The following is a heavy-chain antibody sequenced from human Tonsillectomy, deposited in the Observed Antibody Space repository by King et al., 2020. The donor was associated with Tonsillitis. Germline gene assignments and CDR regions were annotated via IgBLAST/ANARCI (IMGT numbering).Heavy chain of an antibody. Sequence: VQLVESGGGVVQPGRSLRLSCAASGFTFSSYGMNWVRQAPGKGLEWVAVISYDGSHKYYADSVKGRFTISRDNSKNTLYLQMNSLRAEDTAVYYCAKDLGDSGAFYYYYGMDVWGQGTTVTVSS. V-gene: IGHV3-30*18. CDR3: AKDLGDSGAFYYYYGMDV. D-gene: IGHD2-15*01. CDR2: ISYDGSHK. J-gene: IGHJ6*02. CDR1: GFTFSSYG.